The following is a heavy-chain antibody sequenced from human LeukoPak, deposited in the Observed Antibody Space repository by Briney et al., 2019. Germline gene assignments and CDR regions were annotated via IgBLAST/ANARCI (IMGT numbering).Heavy chain of an antibody. D-gene: IGHD3-3*01. J-gene: IGHJ6*03. CDR1: EFTFSSYS. Sequence: GGSLRLSCAASEFTFSSYSVNWVRQAPGKGLEWISYISSSGNTIYYADSVKGRVTISRDNARNSLYLQMNSLRAEDTAVYYCAKVVSYDFWSGYPRHMDVWGKGTTVTVSS. V-gene: IGHV3-48*04. CDR3: AKVVSYDFWSGYPRHMDV. CDR2: ISSSGNTI.